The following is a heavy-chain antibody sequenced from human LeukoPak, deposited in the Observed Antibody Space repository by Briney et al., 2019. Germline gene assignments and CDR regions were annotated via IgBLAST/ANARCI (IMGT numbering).Heavy chain of an antibody. CDR3: ARDPGDDDIYYDSSGYGFDP. CDR2: ISSSRSTI. Sequence: GGSLRLSCTASGFTFSSYSMNWVRQAPGKGLEWVSYISSSRSTISYADSVQGRLTISRDNAKNSLYLQMNSLRAEDTAVYYCARDPGDDDIYYDSSGYGFDPWGQGTLVTVSS. D-gene: IGHD3-22*01. CDR1: GFTFSSYS. V-gene: IGHV3-48*01. J-gene: IGHJ5*02.